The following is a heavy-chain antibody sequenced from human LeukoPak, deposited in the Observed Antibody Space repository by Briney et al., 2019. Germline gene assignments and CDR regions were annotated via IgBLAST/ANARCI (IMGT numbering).Heavy chain of an antibody. J-gene: IGHJ5*02. Sequence: GGSLRLSCTASGFTFSSYAMTWVRQAPGKGLECIASIYSVGSTAYADSVKGRFTISRDNFKNTLYLQMNSLRVEDTAVYYCARGWFGEPRDSWGQGTRVTVSS. D-gene: IGHD3-10*01. CDR1: GFTFSSYA. CDR3: ARGWFGEPRDS. V-gene: IGHV3-23*01. CDR2: SIYSVGST.